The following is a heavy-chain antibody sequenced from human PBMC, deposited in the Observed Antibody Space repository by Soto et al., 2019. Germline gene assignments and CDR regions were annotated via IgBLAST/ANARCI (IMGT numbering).Heavy chain of an antibody. D-gene: IGHD2-21*01. CDR3: ASAWAYFGDY. Sequence: QVQLVQSGAEVKKPGASVKVSCKASGYTFTSYGISWVRQAPGQGLEWMGWISGYNGNTNYAQKLQGRVNMTTDTSTSTADMELRSLRSDDTAVYSDASAWAYFGDYWGQVTLVTVSS. CDR2: ISGYNGNT. J-gene: IGHJ4*02. CDR1: GYTFTSYG. V-gene: IGHV1-18*01.